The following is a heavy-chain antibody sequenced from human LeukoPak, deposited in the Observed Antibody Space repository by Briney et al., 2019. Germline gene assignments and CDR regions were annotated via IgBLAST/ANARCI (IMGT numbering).Heavy chain of an antibody. J-gene: IGHJ6*02. V-gene: IGHV3-21*01. CDR1: GGSISSSSYY. CDR3: ARSPYSGYDSPGGGGMDV. Sequence: ETLSLTCTVSGGSISSSSYYWGWVRQAPGKGLEWVSSISSSSSYIYYADSVKGRFTISRDNAKNSLYLQMNSLRAEDTAVYYCARSPYSGYDSPGGGGMDVWGQGTTVTVSS. CDR2: ISSSSSYI. D-gene: IGHD5-12*01.